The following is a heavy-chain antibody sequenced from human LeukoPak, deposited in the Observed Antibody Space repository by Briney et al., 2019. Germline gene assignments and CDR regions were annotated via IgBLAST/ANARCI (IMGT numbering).Heavy chain of an antibody. CDR1: GFTFTSYA. Sequence: GGSLRLSCAASGFTFTSYAMSWVRQAPGKGLEWVSAISGNGGSTYYADSVKGRFTISRDNSKNTLYLQMNSLRAEDTAVYYCAKEGVDYVWGSYRYWGQGTLVTVSS. CDR3: AKEGVDYVWGSYRY. J-gene: IGHJ4*02. D-gene: IGHD3-16*02. CDR2: ISGNGGST. V-gene: IGHV3-23*01.